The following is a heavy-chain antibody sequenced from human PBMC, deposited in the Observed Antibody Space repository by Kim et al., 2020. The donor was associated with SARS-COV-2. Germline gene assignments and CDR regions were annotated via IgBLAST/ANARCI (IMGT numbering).Heavy chain of an antibody. CDR3: ARASSTSCPCYYMDV. Sequence: EGSLRLSCAASEFTFSTYWMYWVRQAPGKGLVWVSRISSSGNSTNYADSVKGRFTISRDNAKNTLYLQMNSLRAEDTAVYYCARASSTSCPCYYMDVWGKGTTVTVSS. D-gene: IGHD2-2*01. CDR2: ISSSGNST. CDR1: EFTFSTYW. V-gene: IGHV3-74*01. J-gene: IGHJ6*03.